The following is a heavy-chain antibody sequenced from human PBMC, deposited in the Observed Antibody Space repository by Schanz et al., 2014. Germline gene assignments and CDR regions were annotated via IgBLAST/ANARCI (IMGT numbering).Heavy chain of an antibody. CDR3: ARDMVENWFDS. CDR1: GGSISSGSYY. Sequence: QVQLQESGPGLVKPSQTLSLTCTVSGGSISSGSYYWSWIRQPAGKGLEWIGRIYSTGSTNYNPSLKRRVTISKDTPKNQFPLKLPSVTAADTAVYYCARDMVENWFDSWGQGTLVTVSS. J-gene: IGHJ5*01. D-gene: IGHD3-10*01. CDR2: IYSTGST. V-gene: IGHV4-61*02.